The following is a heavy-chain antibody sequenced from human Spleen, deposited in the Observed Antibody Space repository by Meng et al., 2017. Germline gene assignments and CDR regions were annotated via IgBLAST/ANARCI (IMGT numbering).Heavy chain of an antibody. D-gene: IGHD4-11*01. V-gene: IGHV4-34*01. CDR2: INHSGGT. J-gene: IGHJ4*02. CDR3: ARGPTTMAHDFDY. CDR1: GGSFSGYY. Sequence: QVQLQQWGAGLSKPSETLSLTCAVYGGSFSGYYWSWIRQPPGKGLEWIGEINHSGGTNYNPSLESRATISVDTSQNNLSLKLSSVTAADSAVYYCARGPTTMAHDFDYWGQGTLVTVSS.